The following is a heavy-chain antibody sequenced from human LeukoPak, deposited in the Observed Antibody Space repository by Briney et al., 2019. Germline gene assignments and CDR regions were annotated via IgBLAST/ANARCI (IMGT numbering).Heavy chain of an antibody. CDR3: ARGGSGYNYGQGFGY. Sequence: SETLSLTCTVSGGSISSYYWSWIRQPPGKGLEWIGYIYDSGSANYNPSLKNRVTISVDTSKTQFSLKLSSVTAADTAVYYCARGGSGYNYGQGFGYWGQGTLVTVSS. J-gene: IGHJ4*02. CDR1: GGSISSYY. CDR2: IYDSGSA. D-gene: IGHD5-18*01. V-gene: IGHV4-59*01.